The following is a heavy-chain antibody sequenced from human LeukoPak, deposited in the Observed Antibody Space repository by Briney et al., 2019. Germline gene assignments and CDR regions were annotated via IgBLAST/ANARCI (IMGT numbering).Heavy chain of an antibody. V-gene: IGHV1-69*01. CDR3: SRDGDPYDHVWGTYPPGMYYFDY. CDR2: IIPTLGTS. D-gene: IGHD3-16*02. J-gene: IGHJ4*02. Sequence: SVKVSCKASGATFNRYVISCVRQAPGQGLEWVGGIIPTLGTSGYAENFQGRVTITADESTSTVYMELSNLRSEDTAVYYCSRDGDPYDHVWGTYPPGMYYFDYWGQGTLVTVSS. CDR1: GATFNRYV.